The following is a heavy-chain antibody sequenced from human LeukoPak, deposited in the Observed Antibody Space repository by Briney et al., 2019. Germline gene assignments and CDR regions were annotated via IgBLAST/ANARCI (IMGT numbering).Heavy chain of an antibody. V-gene: IGHV3-23*01. CDR2: VSGNACST. Sequence: GESLRLSCAASGFTFGNYAMSWVRQAPGKGLEWVSTVSGNACSTYYADSVKGRFTISRDYSNNTVYLQMNSLRAEDMAVYYCAKGGHTYRYFDYWGQGTLVTAPS. D-gene: IGHD1-14*01. J-gene: IGHJ4*02. CDR3: AKGGHTYRYFDY. CDR1: GFTFGNYA.